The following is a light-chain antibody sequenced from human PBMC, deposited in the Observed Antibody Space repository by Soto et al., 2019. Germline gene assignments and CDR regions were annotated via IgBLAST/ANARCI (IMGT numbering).Light chain of an antibody. J-gene: IGKJ5*01. CDR3: QQRNNWPPDST. V-gene: IGKV3-11*01. Sequence: EIVLTQSPVTLSLSPGDRATLSCRASQTVSTYLAWYQQKPGQAPRLLIYDASNRATGIPARFSGSGSGTEFSLTTSSLEPEDFAVYYCQQRNNWPPDSTFGQGTRLDIK. CDR2: DAS. CDR1: QTVSTY.